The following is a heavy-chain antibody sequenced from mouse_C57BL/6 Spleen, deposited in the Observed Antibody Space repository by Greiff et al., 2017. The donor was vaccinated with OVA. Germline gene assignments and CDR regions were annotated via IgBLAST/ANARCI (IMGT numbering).Heavy chain of an antibody. V-gene: IGHV1-72*01. J-gene: IGHJ2*01. Sequence: QVQLQQSGAELVKPGASVKLSCKASGYTFTSYWMHWVKQRPGRGLEWIGRIAPNSGGTKYNEKFKSKATLTVDKPSSTAYMQLSSLTSEDSAVYYCARGGSSLFDYWGQGTTLTVSS. D-gene: IGHD1-1*01. CDR1: GYTFTSYW. CDR2: IAPNSGGT. CDR3: ARGGSSLFDY.